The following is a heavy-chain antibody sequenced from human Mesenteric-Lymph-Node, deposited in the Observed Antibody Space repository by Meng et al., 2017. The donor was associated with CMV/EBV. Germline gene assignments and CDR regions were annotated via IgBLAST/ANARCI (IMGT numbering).Heavy chain of an antibody. CDR1: SFSRCY. J-gene: IGHJ5*02. CDR3: AREGGYCSSTSCSLGWFDP. V-gene: IGHV4-34*01. Sequence: SFSRCYWRWIRQPPGERLEWIGELNHSGSTNCIPSLNSRVTLSVVTSEDQFSLKLGSVTAADTAVYYCAREGGYCSSTSCSLGWFDPWGQGTLVTVSS. D-gene: IGHD2-2*01. CDR2: LNHSGST.